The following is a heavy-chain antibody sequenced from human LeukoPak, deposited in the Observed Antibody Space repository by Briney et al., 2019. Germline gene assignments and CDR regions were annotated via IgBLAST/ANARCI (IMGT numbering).Heavy chain of an antibody. CDR3: AKEPLYYYDSSGYYHY. D-gene: IGHD3-22*01. J-gene: IGHJ4*02. CDR2: ISGSGGST. V-gene: IGHV3-23*01. Sequence: GGSLRLSCAASGFTFSSYAMSWVRQAPGRGLEWVSAISGSGGSTYYADSVKGRFTISRDNSKNTLYLQMNSLRAEDTAVYYCAKEPLYYYDSSGYYHYWGQGTLVTVSS. CDR1: GFTFSSYA.